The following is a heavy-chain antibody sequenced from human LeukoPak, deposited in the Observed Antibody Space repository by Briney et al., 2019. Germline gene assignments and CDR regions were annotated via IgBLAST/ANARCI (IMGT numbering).Heavy chain of an antibody. CDR2: IDPSDSYT. J-gene: IGHJ4*02. CDR3: AIEKSIAALDY. CDR1: GYSFTSYR. D-gene: IGHD6-6*01. Sequence: GESLKISCKGSGYSFTSYRISWVRQMPGKGLEWMGRIDPSDSYTNYSPSFQGHVTISADKSISTAYLQWSSLKASDTAMYYCAIEKSIAALDYWGQGTLVTVSS. V-gene: IGHV5-10-1*01.